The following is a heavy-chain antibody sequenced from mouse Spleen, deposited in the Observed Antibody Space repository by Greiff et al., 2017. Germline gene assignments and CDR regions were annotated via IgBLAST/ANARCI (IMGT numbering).Heavy chain of an antibody. J-gene: IGHJ3*01. CDR2: IDPETGGT. D-gene: IGHD1-1*01. Sequence: VKLVESGAELVRPGASVTLSCKASGYTFTDYEMHWVKQTPVHGLEWIGAIDPETGGTAYNQKFKGKAILTADKSSSTAYMELRSLTSEDSAVYYCTRWGYYGSSLFAYWGQGTLVTVSA. CDR1: GYTFTDYE. CDR3: TRWGYYGSSLFAY. V-gene: IGHV1-15*01.